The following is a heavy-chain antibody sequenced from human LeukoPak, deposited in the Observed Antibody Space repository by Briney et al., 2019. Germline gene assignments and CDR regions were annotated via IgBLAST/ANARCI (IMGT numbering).Heavy chain of an antibody. V-gene: IGHV4-31*03. Sequence: PSETLSLTCTVSGGSISSGGYYWSWIRQHPGKGLEWIGYIYYSGSTYYSPSLKSRVTISVDTSKNQFSLKLSSVTAADTAVYYCARVDMGGTYDSSGYYLDYWGQGTLVTVSS. J-gene: IGHJ4*02. CDR3: ARVDMGGTYDSSGYYLDY. CDR1: GGSISSGGYY. CDR2: IYYSGST. D-gene: IGHD3-22*01.